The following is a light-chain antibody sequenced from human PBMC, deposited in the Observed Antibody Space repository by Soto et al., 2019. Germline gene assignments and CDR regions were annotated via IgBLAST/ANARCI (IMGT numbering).Light chain of an antibody. CDR1: SSDVGGYNY. Sequence: QSALTQPASVSGSPGQSITISCTGTSSDVGGYNYVSWYQQHPGKAPKLMIYDVSNRPSGVSNRFSGSKSGNTASLTISGLQDEDEADYYCSSYTSSRNYVFGTGTKLTVL. J-gene: IGLJ1*01. CDR3: SSYTSSRNYV. CDR2: DVS. V-gene: IGLV2-14*01.